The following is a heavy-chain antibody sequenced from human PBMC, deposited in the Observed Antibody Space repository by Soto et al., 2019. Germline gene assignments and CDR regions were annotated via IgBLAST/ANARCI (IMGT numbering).Heavy chain of an antibody. J-gene: IGHJ6*02. CDR1: GFTFSDYY. Sequence: GGSLRLSCAASGFTFSDYYMSWIRQAPGKWLEWVSYISSSGSTIYYADSVKGRFTISRDNAKNSLYPQMNSLRAEDTAVYYCGRVGDSCWYFHYYGMDVWGQGXTVTVYS. CDR2: ISSSGSTI. D-gene: IGHD6-13*01. V-gene: IGHV3-11*01. CDR3: GRVGDSCWYFHYYGMDV.